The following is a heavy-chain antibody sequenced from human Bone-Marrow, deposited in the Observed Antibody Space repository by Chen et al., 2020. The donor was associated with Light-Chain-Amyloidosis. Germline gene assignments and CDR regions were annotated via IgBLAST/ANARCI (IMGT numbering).Heavy chain of an antibody. Sequence: QVQLVESGGGLVKPGGSLRLSCAASGFTFSDYYMSWIRQTPGKGLEWVSYISSSGSNMFYADAVKGRFTISRDSANNSLYLQVNSLRAEDTAVYYCARGGSLGVDFWGQGTLVTVSS. CDR3: ARGGSLGVDF. V-gene: IGHV3-11*01. J-gene: IGHJ4*02. CDR1: GFTFSDYY. CDR2: ISSSGSNM.